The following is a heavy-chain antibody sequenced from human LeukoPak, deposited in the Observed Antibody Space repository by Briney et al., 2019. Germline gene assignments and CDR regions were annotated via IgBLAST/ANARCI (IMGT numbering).Heavy chain of an antibody. CDR2: IYPGDSDT. CDR3: ARGEGDCRINFDY. D-gene: IGHD2-21*01. V-gene: IGHV5-51*01. J-gene: IGHJ4*02. Sequence: LGESLKISCKGSGYSVTSYWIGWVRQMPGKGLEWMGIIYPGDSDTRYSPSFQGQVTISADKSISTAYLQWSSLKASDTAMYFCARGEGDCRINFDYCGPGTLVTVSS. CDR1: GYSVTSYW.